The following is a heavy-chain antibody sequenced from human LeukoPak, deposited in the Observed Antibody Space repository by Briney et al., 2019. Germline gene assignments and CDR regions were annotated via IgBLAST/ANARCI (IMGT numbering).Heavy chain of an antibody. V-gene: IGHV3-11*04. J-gene: IGHJ4*02. Sequence: PGGSLRLSCAASGFTFSDSYMTWIRQAPGKGLEWVSYISGSGTIMYYADSVKGRFTISRDNAKNSPFLQMNSLRAEDTAVYYCARGWWNYVSWGQGTLVTVSS. D-gene: IGHD1-7*01. CDR3: ARGWWNYVS. CDR2: ISGSGTIM. CDR1: GFTFSDSY.